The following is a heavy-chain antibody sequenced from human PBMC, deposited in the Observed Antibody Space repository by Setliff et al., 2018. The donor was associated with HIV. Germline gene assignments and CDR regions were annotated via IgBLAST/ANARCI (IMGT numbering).Heavy chain of an antibody. J-gene: IGHJ6*04. Sequence: SVKVSCKSSGGTFSSYGVTWVRQAPGQGLEWMEGVIPLFGTEKVAQKFQGRVTITADESTNTAYMEMRSLRSDDTAIYYCASGIRGLIRTDYYYEMEVWGKGTTVTVSS. V-gene: IGHV1-69*13. CDR1: GGTFSSYG. D-gene: IGHD3-10*01. CDR3: ASGIRGLIRTDYYYEMEV. CDR2: VIPLFGTE.